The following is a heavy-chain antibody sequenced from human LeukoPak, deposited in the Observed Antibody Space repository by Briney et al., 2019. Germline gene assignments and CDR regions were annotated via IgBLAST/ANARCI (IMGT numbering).Heavy chain of an antibody. Sequence: ASVKVSCKASGYTFTSYGINWVRQAPGQGLEWMGWMNPNSGNTGYAQKFQGRVTMTRNTSISTAYMELSSLRSEDTAVYYCARGLARRWELLGHWGQGTLVTVSS. V-gene: IGHV1-8*02. CDR3: ARGLARRWELLGH. CDR2: MNPNSGNT. J-gene: IGHJ4*02. CDR1: GYTFTSYG. D-gene: IGHD1-26*01.